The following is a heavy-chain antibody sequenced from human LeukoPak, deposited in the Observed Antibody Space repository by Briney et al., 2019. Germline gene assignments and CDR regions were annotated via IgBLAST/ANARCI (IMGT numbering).Heavy chain of an antibody. V-gene: IGHV4-39*07. CDR2: TNYSGTP. J-gene: IGHJ5*02. D-gene: IGHD4-17*01. Sequence: SETLSLAFSVPGGSISGSSYSGGWVRQPPGEGLEWSVSTNYSGTPSYTPSPKSRAPIPVAPPKNQFSLNLSSVPAAAPAVYYCAREERDYGDYVSFAPWGQGTLVTVSS. CDR1: GGSISGSSYS. CDR3: AREERDYGDYVSFAP.